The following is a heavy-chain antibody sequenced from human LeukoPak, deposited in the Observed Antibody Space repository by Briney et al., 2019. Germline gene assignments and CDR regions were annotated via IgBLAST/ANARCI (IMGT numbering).Heavy chain of an antibody. J-gene: IGHJ6*02. V-gene: IGHV3-30-3*01. Sequence: SGGSLRLSCAASGFTFSSYAMHWVRQAPGKGLEWVAVISYDGSNKYYADSVKGRFTISRDNSKNTLYLQMNSLRAEDTAVYYCARVRQQLVPGTYDYYYCGMDVWGQGTTVTVSS. CDR2: ISYDGSNK. CDR1: GFTFSSYA. D-gene: IGHD6-13*01. CDR3: ARVRQQLVPGTYDYYYCGMDV.